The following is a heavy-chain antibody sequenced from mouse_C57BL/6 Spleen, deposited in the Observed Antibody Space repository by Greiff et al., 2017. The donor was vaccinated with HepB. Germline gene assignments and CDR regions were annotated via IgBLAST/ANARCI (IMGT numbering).Heavy chain of an antibody. CDR1: GYTFTEYT. Sequence: QVQLQQSGAELVKPGASVKLSCKASGYTFTEYTIHWVKQRSGQGLEWIGWFYPGSGSIKYNEKFKDKATLTADKSSSTVYMELSRLTSEDSAVYFCARHEAYYGSRDLYYAMDYWGQGTSVTVSS. CDR3: ARHEAYYGSRDLYYAMDY. D-gene: IGHD1-1*01. V-gene: IGHV1-62-2*01. CDR2: FYPGSGSI. J-gene: IGHJ4*01.